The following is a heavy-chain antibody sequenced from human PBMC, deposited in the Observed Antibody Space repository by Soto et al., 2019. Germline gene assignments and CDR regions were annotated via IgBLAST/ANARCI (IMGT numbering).Heavy chain of an antibody. CDR1: GFIFENFG. Sequence: GGPLRLSCAASGFIFENFGMSWVRQAPGKGLEWISSISGSGFKKYYADSVKGRFTISRDNSKSTVYLELNNLSAEDTAVYHCAKNQGVELVPLATVDWFDPWGQGSVVTVSS. D-gene: IGHD1-26*01. J-gene: IGHJ5*02. CDR2: ISGSGFKK. CDR3: AKNQGVELVPLATVDWFDP. V-gene: IGHV3-23*01.